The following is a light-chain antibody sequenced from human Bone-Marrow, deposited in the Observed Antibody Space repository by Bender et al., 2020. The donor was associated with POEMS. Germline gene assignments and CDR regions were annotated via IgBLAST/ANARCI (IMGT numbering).Light chain of an antibody. J-gene: IGLJ2*01. CDR3: STWDDALSVLL. CDR2: RDH. Sequence: QSVLTQPPSASGTPGQRVIISCSGSSSNIVTNPVNWYQHLPGTAPKVLIYRDHQRPSGVPDRFSGSKSGASASLAISGLRAEDEATYYCSTWDDALSVLLFGGGTKLTVL. CDR1: SSNIVTNP. V-gene: IGLV1-47*01.